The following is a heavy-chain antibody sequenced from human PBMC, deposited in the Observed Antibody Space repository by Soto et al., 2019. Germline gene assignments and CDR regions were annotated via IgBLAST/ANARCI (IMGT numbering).Heavy chain of an antibody. CDR2: INPSGGST. Sequence: ASVKVSCKASGYTFTSYYMHWLRQAPGQGLEWMGIINPSGGSTSYAQKFQGRVTMTRDKSTSTVYMELSSLRSEDTAVYYCAGGITIFGVVSYYFDYWGQGTLVTVSS. D-gene: IGHD3-3*01. V-gene: IGHV1-46*01. J-gene: IGHJ4*02. CDR3: AGGITIFGVVSYYFDY. CDR1: GYTFTSYY.